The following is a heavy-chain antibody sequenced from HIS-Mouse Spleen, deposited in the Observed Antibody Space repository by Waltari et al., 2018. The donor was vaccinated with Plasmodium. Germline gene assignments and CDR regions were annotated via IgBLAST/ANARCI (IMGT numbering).Heavy chain of an antibody. V-gene: IGHV1-18*01. D-gene: IGHD1-26*01. CDR3: ARLLPWVHGHFDY. CDR2: INGYKGKT. CDR1: GYTFSSYG. J-gene: IGHJ4*02. Sequence: QVQLVQSGAEGKRPGASVKVSCKASGYTFSSYGISWVRQAPGKGLEWRGWINGYKGKTNRAQKGQGRVNKTTDTSTGTAYMGLRSLRSDDTAVYYCARLLPWVHGHFDYWGQGTLVTVAS.